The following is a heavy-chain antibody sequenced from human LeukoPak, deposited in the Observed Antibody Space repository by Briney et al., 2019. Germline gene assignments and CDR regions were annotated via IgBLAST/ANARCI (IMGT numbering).Heavy chain of an antibody. CDR2: ISAYNGNT. Sequence: ASVKVSCKASGYTFTSYGISWVRQAPGQGLEWMGWISAYNGNTNYGQKLQGRVTMTTDTSTSTAYMEPRSLRSDDTAVYYCARTPTHLVPSTHFDPWGQGTLVTVSS. D-gene: IGHD2-2*01. CDR3: ARTPTHLVPSTHFDP. V-gene: IGHV1-18*01. J-gene: IGHJ5*02. CDR1: GYTFTSYG.